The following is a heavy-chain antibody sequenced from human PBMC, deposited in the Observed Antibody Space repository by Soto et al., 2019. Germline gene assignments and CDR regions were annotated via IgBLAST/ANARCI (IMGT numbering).Heavy chain of an antibody. Sequence: QVQRVQSGAEVKKPGSSVQVSCKASGGIFSSYAISWLRQAPGQGLEWMGAVIPILRQAYYAQDFQDRVSITADESTRTTYQELSSLRSDDTAVYLCARVGGIGAPPGTDYWVQGTLVTVSS. J-gene: IGHJ4*02. D-gene: IGHD6-6*01. CDR1: GGIFSSYA. CDR2: VIPILRQA. V-gene: IGHV1-69*01. CDR3: ARVGGIGAPPGTDY.